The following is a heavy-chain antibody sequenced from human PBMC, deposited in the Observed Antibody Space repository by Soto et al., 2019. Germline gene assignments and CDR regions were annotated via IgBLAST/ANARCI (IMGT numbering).Heavy chain of an antibody. V-gene: IGHV3-21*01. D-gene: IGHD6-19*01. CDR3: AAGRIAVAGDYFDY. Sequence: GGSLRLSCAASGFTFSSYSMNWVRQAPGKGLEWVSSISSSSSYIYYADSVKGRFTISRDNAKNSLYLQMNSLRAEDTAVYYCAAGRIAVAGDYFDYWGQGTLVTVSS. CDR1: GFTFSSYS. CDR2: ISSSSSYI. J-gene: IGHJ4*02.